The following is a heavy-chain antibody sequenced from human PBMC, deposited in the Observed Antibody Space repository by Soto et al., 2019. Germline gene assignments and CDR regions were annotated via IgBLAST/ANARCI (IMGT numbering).Heavy chain of an antibody. CDR2: MTGDGRTT. V-gene: IGHV3-74*03. J-gene: IGHJ4*02. CDR3: ATAEVDY. Sequence: WGSLRLSCAASGFTFGDYWMHWFRQPPGKGPEWVSRMTGDGRTTQYADSVKGRFTASRDNAKSTLYLQMNSLRAEDTAVYYCATAEVDYWGPGTLVTVSS. CDR1: GFTFGDYW.